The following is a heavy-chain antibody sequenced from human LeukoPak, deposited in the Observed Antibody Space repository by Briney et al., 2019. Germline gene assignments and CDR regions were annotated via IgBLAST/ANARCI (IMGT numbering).Heavy chain of an antibody. Sequence: GGSLRLSCEAPGFTFSRYWMHWVRQAPGKGLVWVSRIKSDGKTNYADSVKGRFTISRDNAKNTVSLQMDSLRAEDTGVYYCARAPSEVGGYYPEYFRHWGQGTLVTVSS. CDR3: ARAPSEVGGYYPEYFRH. D-gene: IGHD3-22*01. CDR2: IKSDGKT. V-gene: IGHV3-74*01. CDR1: GFTFSRYW. J-gene: IGHJ1*01.